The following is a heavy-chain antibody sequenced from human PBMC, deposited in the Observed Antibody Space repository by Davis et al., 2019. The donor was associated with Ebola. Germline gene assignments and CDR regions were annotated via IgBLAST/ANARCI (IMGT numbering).Heavy chain of an antibody. CDR2: INPNSGGT. V-gene: IGHV1-2*06. CDR1: LCTFTGYY. CDR3: ATYYDSGDY. J-gene: IGHJ4*02. D-gene: IGHD3-10*01. Sequence: ASVTVSCQASLCTFTGYYRHWVRQAPGQRLEWMGRINPNSGGTNYAQKFQGRVTMTRDTSISTAYMELSRLRSDDTAVYYCATYYDSGDYWGQGTLVTVSS.